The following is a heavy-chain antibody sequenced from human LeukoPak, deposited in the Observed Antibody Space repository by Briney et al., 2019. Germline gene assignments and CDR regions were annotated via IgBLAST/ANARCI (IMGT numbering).Heavy chain of an antibody. CDR1: GFTFSSYW. CDR2: IKQDGSEK. J-gene: IGHJ4*02. Sequence: PGGSLRLSCAASGFTFSSYWMSWVRQAPGKGLEWVASIKQDGSEKYYVDSVKGRFTISRDNAKNSLYLQMNSLRAEDTAVYYCASEGLEWLLYRFHQDWGQGTLVTVSS. D-gene: IGHD3-3*01. CDR3: ASEGLEWLLYRFHQD. V-gene: IGHV3-7*01.